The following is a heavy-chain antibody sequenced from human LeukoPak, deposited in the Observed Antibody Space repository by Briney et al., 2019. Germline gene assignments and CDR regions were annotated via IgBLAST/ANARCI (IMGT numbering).Heavy chain of an antibody. D-gene: IGHD6-19*01. CDR1: GFTFGDYA. V-gene: IGHV3-49*04. Sequence: PGRSLRLSCTASGFTFGDYAMSWVRQAPGKGLEWVGFIRSKAYGGTTEYAASVKGRFTISRDDSKSIAYLQMNSLKTEDTAVYYCRLGIAVAGQDYWGQGTLVTVSS. J-gene: IGHJ4*02. CDR3: RLGIAVAGQDY. CDR2: IRSKAYGGTT.